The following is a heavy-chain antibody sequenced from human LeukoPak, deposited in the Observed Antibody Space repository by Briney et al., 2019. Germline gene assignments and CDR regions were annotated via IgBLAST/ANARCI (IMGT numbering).Heavy chain of an antibody. CDR1: GYTFTSYY. V-gene: IGHV1-46*01. Sequence: ASVKVSCKVSGYTFTSYYMHWVRQAPGQGLEWMGIINPSGGSTSYAQKFQGRVTMTRDTSTSTVYMELSSLRSEDTAVYYCASVPRYCSGGSCYLEAFDIWGQGTMVTVSS. CDR2: INPSGGST. D-gene: IGHD2-15*01. J-gene: IGHJ3*02. CDR3: ASVPRYCSGGSCYLEAFDI.